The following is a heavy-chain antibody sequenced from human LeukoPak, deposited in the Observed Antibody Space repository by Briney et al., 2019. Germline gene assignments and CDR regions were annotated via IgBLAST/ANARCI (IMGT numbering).Heavy chain of an antibody. V-gene: IGHV3-11*04. CDR3: ARDLPTYDYVWGSYRTGSYFDY. CDR1: GFTLSDYY. CDR2: ISSSGSTI. J-gene: IGHJ4*02. D-gene: IGHD3-16*02. Sequence: GGSLRLSCAASGFTLSDYYMSWIRQAPGKGLEWVSYISSSGSTIYYADSVKGRFTISRDNAKNSLYLQMNSLRAEDTAVYYCARDLPTYDYVWGSYRTGSYFDYWGQGTLVTVSS.